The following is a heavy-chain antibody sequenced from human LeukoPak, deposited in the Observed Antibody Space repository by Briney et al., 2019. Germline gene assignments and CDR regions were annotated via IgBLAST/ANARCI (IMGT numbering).Heavy chain of an antibody. CDR3: ARGDLFGI. Sequence: GGSLRLSCAASGFTFSSYSMNWVRQAPGKGLEWVSSISGSSSYIYYADSVKGRFTISRDNAKNSLYLQMNSLRAEDTAVYYCARGDLFGIWGQGTMVTVSS. V-gene: IGHV3-21*01. J-gene: IGHJ3*02. D-gene: IGHD3-10*01. CDR2: ISGSSSYI. CDR1: GFTFSSYS.